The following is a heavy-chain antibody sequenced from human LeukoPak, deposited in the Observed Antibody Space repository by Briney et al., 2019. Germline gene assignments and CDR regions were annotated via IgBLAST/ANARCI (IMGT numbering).Heavy chain of an antibody. CDR2: IYYSGST. J-gene: IGHJ6*03. D-gene: IGHD3-16*01. CDR3: ARDALRYYYYYYMDV. V-gene: IGHV4-59*01. Sequence: SETLSLTCTVSGGSISSYYWSWIRQPPGKGLEWIGYIYYSGSTNYNPSLKSRVTISVDTSKNQFSLKLSSVTAADTAGYYCARDALRYYYYYYMDVWGKGTTVTVSS. CDR1: GGSISSYY.